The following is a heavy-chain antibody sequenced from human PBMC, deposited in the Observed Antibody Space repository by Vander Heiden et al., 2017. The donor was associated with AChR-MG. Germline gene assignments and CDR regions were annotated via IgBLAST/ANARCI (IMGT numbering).Heavy chain of an antibody. V-gene: IGHV3-33*01. CDR3: ARGKEGAGDY. D-gene: IGHD3-10*01. Sequence: QVQLVDSGGGVVQPGRSLRLSCAASGFTFSSYGMHWVRQAPGKGLEWVAVIWYDGSNKYYADSGKGRFTISRDNSKNTLYLKMNSLRAEDTAVYYCARGKEGAGDYWGQGTLVTVSS. J-gene: IGHJ4*02. CDR1: GFTFSSYG. CDR2: IWYDGSNK.